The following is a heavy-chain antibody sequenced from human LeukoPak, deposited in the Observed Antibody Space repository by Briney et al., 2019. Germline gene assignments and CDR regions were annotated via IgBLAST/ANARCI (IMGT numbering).Heavy chain of an antibody. D-gene: IGHD3-10*01. CDR2: IIPILGIA. J-gene: IGHJ4*02. V-gene: IGHV1-69*04. Sequence: SVKVSCKASGGTSSSYAISWVRQAPGQGLEWMGRIIPILGIANYAQKFQGRVTITADKSTSTAYMELSSLRSEDTAVYYCARGFHRLYGSGSYYNPEFDYWGQGTLVTVSS. CDR3: ARGFHRLYGSGSYYNPEFDY. CDR1: GGTSSSYA.